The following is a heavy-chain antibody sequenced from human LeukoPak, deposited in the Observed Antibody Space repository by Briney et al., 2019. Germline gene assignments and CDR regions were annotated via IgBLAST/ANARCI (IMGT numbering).Heavy chain of an antibody. CDR3: TRDFDP. Sequence: PGGSLRLSCVASGLSFGNYWMHWVRQAPGKGLEWVGNIKQDGSEKYYVDSVKGRFTISRDNAKNSLYLDMNSLRVEDTAIYYCTRDFDPWGQGTLVTVSS. CDR1: GLSFGNYW. J-gene: IGHJ5*02. V-gene: IGHV3-7*01. CDR2: IKQDGSEK.